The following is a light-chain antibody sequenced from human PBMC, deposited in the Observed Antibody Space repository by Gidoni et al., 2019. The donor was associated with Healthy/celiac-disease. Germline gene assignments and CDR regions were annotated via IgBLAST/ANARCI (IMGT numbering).Light chain of an antibody. V-gene: IGKV1-5*03. CDR1: QSISSW. CDR2: KAS. Sequence: DIQMTQSPSTLSASVGDRVTITCRASQSISSWFAWYQQKQGKAPKLLIYKASSLESGVPSRFSGSGSWTEFTLTISSLQPDDFATYYCQQYNSYSWTCGQGTKVEIK. CDR3: QQYNSYSWT. J-gene: IGKJ1*01.